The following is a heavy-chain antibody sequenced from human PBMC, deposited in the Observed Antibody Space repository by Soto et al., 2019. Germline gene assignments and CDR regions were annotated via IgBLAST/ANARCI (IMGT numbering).Heavy chain of an antibody. CDR1: GGSISSGGYS. D-gene: IGHD3-10*01. CDR2: IYHSGST. CDR3: ARAGEGYYYGSGSYHNWFDP. V-gene: IGHV4-30-2*01. Sequence: QLQLQESGSGLVKPSQTLSLTCAVSGGSISSGGYSWSWIRQPPGKGLEWIGYIYHSGSTYYSPSLKRRATISLDRSKNQFSLKLSSVTAADTAVYYCARAGEGYYYGSGSYHNWFDPWGQGTLVTVSS. J-gene: IGHJ5*02.